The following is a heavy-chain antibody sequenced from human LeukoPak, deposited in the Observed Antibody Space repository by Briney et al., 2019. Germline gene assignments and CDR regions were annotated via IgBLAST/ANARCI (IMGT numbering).Heavy chain of an antibody. CDR1: GVXISSRTHY. CDR2: INYSGDT. CDR3: ARYQGGTMFDI. V-gene: IGHV4-39*01. Sequence: SETLSLTCSVSGVXISSRTHYWGWIRQPPGKGLEWIGSINYSGDTSYNPSLKSRLAISRDTTKNQFSLKVTSVTAADTAVYYCARYQGGTMFDIWGQGTKVTVSS. J-gene: IGHJ3*02. D-gene: IGHD3-10*01.